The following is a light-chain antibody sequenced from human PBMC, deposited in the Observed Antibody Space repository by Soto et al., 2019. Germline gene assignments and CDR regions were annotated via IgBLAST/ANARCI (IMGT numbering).Light chain of an antibody. V-gene: IGLV2-14*01. CDR3: SSYTSSSTLV. CDR2: EVS. CDR1: SSDVGGYNY. Sequence: VLTQPASVSGSPGQSITISCTGTSSDVGGYNYVSWYQQHPGKAPKLMIYEVSNRPSGVSNRFSGSKSGNTPSLTISGLQAEDEADYYCSSYTSSSTLVFGTGTKVTVL. J-gene: IGLJ1*01.